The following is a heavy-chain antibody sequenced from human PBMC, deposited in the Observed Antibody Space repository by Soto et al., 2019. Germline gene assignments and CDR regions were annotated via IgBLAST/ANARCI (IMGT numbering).Heavy chain of an antibody. CDR2: ISYDGNEK. J-gene: IGHJ6*04. CDR3: VKEKFRSGKSHMSAMDQ. Sequence: GGSRRLSCTSTRFAFITGGMHWVRHAPGKGREWVAAISYDGNEKYYADSLHGRFTISRANYQKALYLQVNSMRGEDTAVYYCVKEKFRSGKSHMSAMDQWGKGNRVTVTS. CDR1: RFAFITGG. D-gene: IGHD3-3*01. V-gene: IGHV3-30*18.